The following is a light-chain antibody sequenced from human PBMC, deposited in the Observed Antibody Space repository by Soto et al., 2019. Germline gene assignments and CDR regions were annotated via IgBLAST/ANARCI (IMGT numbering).Light chain of an antibody. CDR3: QQYNNWPPFMYT. J-gene: IGKJ2*01. CDR2: GAS. CDR1: QSLGSD. V-gene: IGKV3-15*01. Sequence: EIVMTQSPGTLSLSPGDTATLSCRASQSLGSDLAWYQQKPGQAPSLLIYGASTRATGIPARFSGSGSGTEFTLTISSLQSEDFAVYYCQQYNNWPPFMYTFGQGTKVDIK.